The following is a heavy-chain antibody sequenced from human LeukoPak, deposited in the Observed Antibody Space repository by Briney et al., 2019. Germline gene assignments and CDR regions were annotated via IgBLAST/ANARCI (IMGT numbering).Heavy chain of an antibody. V-gene: IGHV1-69*01. CDR1: GGTFSSYA. CDR2: IIPIFGTA. Sequence: SVKVSCKASGGTFSSYAISWVRQAPGQGLEWMGGIIPIFGTANYAQKFQGRVTITADESTSTAYMELSSLRSEDTAVYYCARDRGSYYTYNWFDPWGQGTLVTVSS. J-gene: IGHJ5*02. D-gene: IGHD3-10*01. CDR3: ARDRGSYYTYNWFDP.